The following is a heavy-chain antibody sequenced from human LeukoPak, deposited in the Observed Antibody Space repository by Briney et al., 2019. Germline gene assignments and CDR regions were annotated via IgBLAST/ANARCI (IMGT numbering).Heavy chain of an antibody. CDR3: ARDCSSSSCYG. J-gene: IGHJ4*02. CDR1: GGSISSYY. V-gene: IGHV4-39*07. Sequence: SETLSLTCTVSGGSISSYYWGWIRQPPGKGLEWIGSIYYSGSTYYNPSLKSRVTISVDRSKNQFSLNLSSVTAADTAVYYCARDCSSSSCYGWGQGTLVTVSS. D-gene: IGHD2-2*01. CDR2: IYYSGST.